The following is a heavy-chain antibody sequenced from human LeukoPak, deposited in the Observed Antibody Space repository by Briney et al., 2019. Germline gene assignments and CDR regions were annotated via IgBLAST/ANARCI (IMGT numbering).Heavy chain of an antibody. V-gene: IGHV4-39*07. J-gene: IGHJ5*02. D-gene: IGHD3-3*01. CDR2: IYYSGTT. Sequence: SETLSLTCTVSGGSISSSSYYWGWIRQPPGKGLEWIGSIYYSGTTYYNPSLKSRVTISVDTSKNQFSLKLSSVTAADTAMFYCARALTYDFWSGYAFDPWGQGTLVTVSS. CDR1: GGSISSSSYY. CDR3: ARALTYDFWSGYAFDP.